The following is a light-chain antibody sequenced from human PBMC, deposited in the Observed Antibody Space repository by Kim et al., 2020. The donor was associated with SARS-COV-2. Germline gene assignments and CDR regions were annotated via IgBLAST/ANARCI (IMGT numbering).Light chain of an antibody. J-gene: IGLJ2*01. V-gene: IGLV3-1*01. Sequence: SVSPGQTASITCSGNQLGYKYACWYQQKPGQSPVLVIYQDTKRPSGIPVRFAGSNSGNTATLTISGTQAMDEADYYCQTWDSTTVFFGGGTKLTVL. CDR2: QDT. CDR3: QTWDSTTVF. CDR1: QLGYKY.